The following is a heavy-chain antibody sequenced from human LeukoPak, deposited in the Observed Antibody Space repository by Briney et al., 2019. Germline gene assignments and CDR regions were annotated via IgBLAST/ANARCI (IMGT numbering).Heavy chain of an antibody. CDR1: GGSISGGSYF. J-gene: IGHJ6*02. Sequence: SQTLSLTCTVSGGSISGGSYFWSWIRQPAGEGLEWIGRMYGSGSTSYNPSLKSRVSMSVDMSKNQLSLKLSSVTAADTAVYYCAITAAAGYYYYGMDVWGQGTTVTVSS. CDR3: AITAAAGYYYYGMDV. CDR2: MYGSGST. D-gene: IGHD6-13*01. V-gene: IGHV4-61*02.